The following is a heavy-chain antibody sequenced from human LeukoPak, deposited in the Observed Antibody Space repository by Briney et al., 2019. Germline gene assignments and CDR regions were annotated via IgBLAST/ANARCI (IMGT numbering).Heavy chain of an antibody. CDR1: GFTFDDYG. J-gene: IGHJ5*02. CDR2: INWNGGST. Sequence: GGSLRPSCAASGFTFDDYGMSWVRQAPGKGLEWVSGINWNGGSTGYADSVKGRFTISRDNAKNSLYLQMTSLRAEDTALYYCARVVAAAGTDWFDPWGQGTLVTVSS. V-gene: IGHV3-20*04. D-gene: IGHD6-13*01. CDR3: ARVVAAAGTDWFDP.